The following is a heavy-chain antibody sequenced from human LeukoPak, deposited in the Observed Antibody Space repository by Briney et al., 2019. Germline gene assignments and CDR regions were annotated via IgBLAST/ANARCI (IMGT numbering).Heavy chain of an antibody. CDR1: GFTFNNYA. J-gene: IGHJ4*02. V-gene: IGHV3-23*01. CDR2: IFGSGGSA. CDR3: TKTTTGYSSCPYPGWPADH. Sequence: GGSLRLSCTASGFTFNNYAMYWVRQAPRKGLEWVAGIFGSGGSAHYADSVKGRFTISRDNSKNTVHLQMDSLRGEDTAVYYCTKTTTGYSSCPYPGWPADHWGQGALVTVSS. D-gene: IGHD3-22*01.